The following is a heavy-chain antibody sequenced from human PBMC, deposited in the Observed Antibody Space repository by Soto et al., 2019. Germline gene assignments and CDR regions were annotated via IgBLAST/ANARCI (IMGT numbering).Heavy chain of an antibody. V-gene: IGHV1-18*04. CDR1: GYTFTSYG. CDR3: ARGPSVGSTVTGWFDP. D-gene: IGHD6-13*01. Sequence: ASVKVSCKASGYTFTSYGISWVRQAPGQGLEWMGWISAYNGNTNYAQKLQGRVTMTTDTSTSTAYMELRSLRSDDTAVYYCARGPSVGSTVTGWFDPWGQGTLVPVSS. CDR2: ISAYNGNT. J-gene: IGHJ5*02.